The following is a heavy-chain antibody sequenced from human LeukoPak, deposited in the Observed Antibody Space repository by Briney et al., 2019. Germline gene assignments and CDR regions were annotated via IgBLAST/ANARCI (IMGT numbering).Heavy chain of an antibody. CDR1: GGSISSGSYY. V-gene: IGHV4-61*02. D-gene: IGHD2-15*01. J-gene: IGHJ5*02. Sequence: SQTLSLTCTVSGGSISSGSYYWSWIRQPAGKGLEWIGRIYTSGSTNYNPSLKSRVTISVDTSKNQFSLKLSSVTAADAAVYYCARVTVVVVAATDYVGGFDPWGQGTLVTVSS. CDR2: IYTSGST. CDR3: ARVTVVVVAATDYVGGFDP.